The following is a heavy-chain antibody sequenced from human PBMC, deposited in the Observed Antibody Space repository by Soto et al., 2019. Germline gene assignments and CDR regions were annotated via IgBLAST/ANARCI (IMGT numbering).Heavy chain of an antibody. V-gene: IGHV4-4*02. J-gene: IGHJ4*02. CDR3: ARSIADRTPDGFDY. D-gene: IGHD6-6*01. Sequence: QVQLQESGPGLVKPSGTLSLTCTVSGGSISSSNWWIWVRQPPGKGLECIGEIYHSGSTNYNPSLKSRVTISVDKSNNRFSLRLSSVTAADTAVYYCARSIADRTPDGFDYWGQGTLVTVSS. CDR1: GGSISSSNW. CDR2: IYHSGST.